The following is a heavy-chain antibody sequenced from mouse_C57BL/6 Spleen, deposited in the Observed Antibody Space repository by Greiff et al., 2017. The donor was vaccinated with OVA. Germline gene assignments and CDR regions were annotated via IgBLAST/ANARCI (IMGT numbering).Heavy chain of an antibody. Sequence: DVMLVESGGGLVQPGGSMKLSCAASGFTFSDAWMDWVRQSPEKGLEWVAEIRNKANNHATYYAESVKGRFTISRDDSKSSVYLQMNSLRAEDTGIYYCLYYGITYYAMDYWGQGTSVTVSS. J-gene: IGHJ4*01. CDR1: GFTFSDAW. CDR2: IRNKANNHAT. CDR3: LYYGITYYAMDY. V-gene: IGHV6-6*01. D-gene: IGHD2-1*01.